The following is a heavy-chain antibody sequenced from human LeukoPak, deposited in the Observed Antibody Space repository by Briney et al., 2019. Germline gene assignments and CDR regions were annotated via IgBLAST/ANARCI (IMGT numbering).Heavy chain of an antibody. CDR2: INTNTGNP. CDR3: AREGYSRSWDVYGMDV. CDR1: GYTFTSYA. V-gene: IGHV7-4-1*02. J-gene: IGHJ6*02. D-gene: IGHD6-13*01. Sequence: ASVKVSCKASGYTFTSYAMNWVRQAPGQGLEWMGWINTNTGNPTYAQGFTGRFVFSLDTSVSTAYLQISSLKAEDTAVYYCAREGYSRSWDVYGMDVWGQGTTVTVSS.